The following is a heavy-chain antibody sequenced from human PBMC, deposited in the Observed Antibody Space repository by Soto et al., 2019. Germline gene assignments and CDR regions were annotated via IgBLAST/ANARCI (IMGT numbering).Heavy chain of an antibody. CDR2: IYYSGST. D-gene: IGHD3-10*01. J-gene: IGHJ6*03. Sequence: QVQLQESGPGLVKPSLTLSLTCNVSGGSISSGGFYWSWIRQHPGKGLEWIGHIYYSGSTYYNPSLRSRVTISVDTSKNQFSLKLSSVTAADTAVYYCARVVGSPMVRGVTYYFDVWGKGTTVTVSS. CDR3: ARVVGSPMVRGVTYYFDV. V-gene: IGHV4-31*03. CDR1: GGSISSGGFY.